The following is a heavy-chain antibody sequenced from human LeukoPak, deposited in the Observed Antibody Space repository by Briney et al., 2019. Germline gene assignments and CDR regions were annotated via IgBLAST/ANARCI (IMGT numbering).Heavy chain of an antibody. D-gene: IGHD1-1*01. V-gene: IGHV1-18*01. CDR3: ARDQWNWNDGSLGY. Sequence: ASVKVSCKASGGTFSSYAISWVRQAPGQGLEWMGWISAYNGNTKYAQKLQGRVTMTTDTSTSTAYMELRSLRSDDTAVYYCARDQWNWNDGSLGYWGQGTLVTVSS. CDR2: ISAYNGNT. CDR1: GGTFSSYA. J-gene: IGHJ4*02.